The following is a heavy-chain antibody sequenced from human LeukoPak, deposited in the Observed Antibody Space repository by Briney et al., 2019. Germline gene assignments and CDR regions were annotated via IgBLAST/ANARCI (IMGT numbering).Heavy chain of an antibody. D-gene: IGHD4-23*01. J-gene: IGHJ5*02. V-gene: IGHV1-18*04. Sequence: ASVKVSCKASGYTFSNNGINWVRQAPGQGLEWMGWISAYNGNTNYAQKFQGRVTMTTDTSTTTAYMELRSLRSDDTAVYYCARVKLPQGNWFDPWGQGTLVIVSS. CDR3: ARVKLPQGNWFDP. CDR1: GYTFSNNG. CDR2: ISAYNGNT.